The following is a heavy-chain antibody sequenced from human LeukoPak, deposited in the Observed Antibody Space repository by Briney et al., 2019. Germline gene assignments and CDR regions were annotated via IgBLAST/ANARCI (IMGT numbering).Heavy chain of an antibody. J-gene: IGHJ4*02. V-gene: IGHV1-2*02. CDR1: GYTFTGYY. CDR3: ARDQNWGLLLRGYFDY. CDR2: INPNSGGT. Sequence: GASVKVSCKASGYTFTGYYMHWVRQAPGQGLEWMGWINPNSGGTNYAQKLQGRVTMTTDTSTSTAYMELRSLRSDDTAVYYCARDQNWGLLLRGYFDYWGQGTLVTVSS. D-gene: IGHD3-22*01.